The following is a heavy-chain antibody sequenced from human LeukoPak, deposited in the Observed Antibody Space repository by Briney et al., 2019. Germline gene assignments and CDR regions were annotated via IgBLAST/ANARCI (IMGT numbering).Heavy chain of an antibody. D-gene: IGHD2-15*01. CDR2: INHSGST. J-gene: IGHJ6*03. Sequence: SETLSLTCAVYGGSFSGYYWSWIRQPPGKGLEWIGEINHSGSTNYNPSLKSRVTISVDTSKNQFSLKLSSVTAADTAVYYCARGVVVAANFYYYYYYMDVWGKGTTVTISS. V-gene: IGHV4-34*01. CDR3: ARGVVVAANFYYYYYYMDV. CDR1: GGSFSGYY.